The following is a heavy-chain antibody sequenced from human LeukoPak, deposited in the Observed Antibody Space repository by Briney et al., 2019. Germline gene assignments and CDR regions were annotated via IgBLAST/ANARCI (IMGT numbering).Heavy chain of an antibody. D-gene: IGHD4-11*01. CDR1: GYTLTELS. CDR2: FDHEDGET. J-gene: IGHJ4*02. V-gene: IGHV1-24*01. Sequence: GASVKVSCKVSGYTLTELSMHWVRQAPGKGLEWMGGFDHEDGETIYAQKFQGRVTMTEDTSTDTAYMELSSLRSEDTAVYYCATRGATVTTYGYWGQGTLVTVSS. CDR3: ATRGATVTTYGY.